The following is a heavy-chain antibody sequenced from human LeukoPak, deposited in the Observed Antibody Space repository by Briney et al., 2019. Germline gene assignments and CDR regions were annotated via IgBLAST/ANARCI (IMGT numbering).Heavy chain of an antibody. CDR1: GFIFSNYA. V-gene: IGHV3-23*01. CDR2: IGGRDGGT. Sequence: GGSLKLSCAASGFIFSNYAMSWVRQAPGKGLEWVSAIGGRDGGTYYADSVKGRFTVSRDDPKNTLYLQMNTLRVEDTALYYCAKWGDYDILTGYYASDYWGHGTLVHVSS. J-gene: IGHJ4*01. D-gene: IGHD3-9*01. CDR3: AKWGDYDILTGYYASDY.